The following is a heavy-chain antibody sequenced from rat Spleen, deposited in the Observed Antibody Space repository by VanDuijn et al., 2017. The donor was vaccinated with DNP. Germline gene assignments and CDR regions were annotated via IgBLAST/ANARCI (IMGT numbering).Heavy chain of an antibody. CDR2: ISYSGST. CDR1: GYSITSYY. D-gene: IGHD1-5*01. V-gene: IGHV3-1*01. J-gene: IGHJ2*01. Sequence: EVQLQESGPGLVKPSQSLSLTCSVTGYSITSYYWGWIRKFPSNKMEYIGHISYSGSTNYNPFLKSRISITRDTSKNQFFLQLSSVTTEDTATYYCARWNIGTSTLDYWGQGVMVTVSS. CDR3: ARWNIGTSTLDY.